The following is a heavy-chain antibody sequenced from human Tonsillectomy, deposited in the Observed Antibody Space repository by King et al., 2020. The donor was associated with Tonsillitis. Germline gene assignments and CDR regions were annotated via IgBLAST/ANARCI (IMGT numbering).Heavy chain of an antibody. D-gene: IGHD4-17*01. CDR1: GGSISSYY. CDR2: IYYSGST. CDR3: ARSPGDDYGDYRFDP. Sequence: QLQESGPGLVKPSETLSLTCTVSGGSISSYYWSWIRQPPGKGLEWIGYIYYSGSTNYNPSLKSRVTISVDTSKNQFSLKLSSVTAADTAVYYCARSPGDDYGDYRFDPWGQGTLVTVSS. J-gene: IGHJ5*02. V-gene: IGHV4-59*01.